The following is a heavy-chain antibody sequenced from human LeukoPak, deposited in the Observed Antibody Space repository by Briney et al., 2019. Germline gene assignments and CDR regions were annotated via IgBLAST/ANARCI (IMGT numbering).Heavy chain of an antibody. Sequence: GESLKISCKGSGYIFSNYWIGWVRQMPGKGLEWIGIIHPGDSEIKHSPSLQGQVTFSADKSINTAYLQWRSLKASDTAIYYCARRPLRGYTSADSFLGAFDIWGQGTMVTVSS. CDR2: IHPGDSEI. D-gene: IGHD6-13*01. J-gene: IGHJ3*02. V-gene: IGHV5-51*01. CDR1: GYIFSNYW. CDR3: ARRPLRGYTSADSFLGAFDI.